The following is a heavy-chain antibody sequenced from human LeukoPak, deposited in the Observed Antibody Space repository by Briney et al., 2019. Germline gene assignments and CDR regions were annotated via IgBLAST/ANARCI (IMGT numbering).Heavy chain of an antibody. J-gene: IGHJ6*03. D-gene: IGHD3-10*01. Sequence: GESLKISCKGSGYSFTSYWIGWVRQMPGKGLEWMGIIYPGDSDTRYSPSFQGQVTISADKSISTAYLQWSSLKASDTAMYYCARLVTMVRGVPDYYYYYMDVWGKGTTVTVSS. CDR3: ARLVTMVRGVPDYYYYYMDV. V-gene: IGHV5-51*01. CDR2: IYPGDSDT. CDR1: GYSFTSYW.